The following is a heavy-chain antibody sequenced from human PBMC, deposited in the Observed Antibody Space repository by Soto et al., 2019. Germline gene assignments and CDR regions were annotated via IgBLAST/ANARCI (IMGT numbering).Heavy chain of an antibody. V-gene: IGHV3-7*01. J-gene: IGHJ6*02. CDR3: VRDWSTFWGMDV. CDR1: GFTFSTYW. Sequence: PGGSLRLSCAASGFTFSTYWMNWVRQAPGKGLKWVANIKQDGSEKYYVDSVEGRFAISRDNAKDSLFLQMNNLRAEDTAVYYCVRDWSTFWGMDVWGQGTTVTVSS. CDR2: IKQDGSEK.